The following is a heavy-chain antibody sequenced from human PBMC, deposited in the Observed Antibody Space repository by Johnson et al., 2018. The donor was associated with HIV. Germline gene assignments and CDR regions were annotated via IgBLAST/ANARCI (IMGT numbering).Heavy chain of an antibody. J-gene: IGHJ3*02. CDR2: ISYNGSNK. CDR3: ANGRLAAHDAFDI. D-gene: IGHD1-26*01. Sequence: QVQLVESGGGVVQPGKSLRLSCAASGFTFSSYGMHWVRQAPGKGLEWVSVISYNGSNKYYADSVKGRFTISRDNSKNTLYVQMNSLRAEDTAVYYCANGRLAAHDAFDIWGQGTMVTVSS. CDR1: GFTFSSYG. V-gene: IGHV3-33*08.